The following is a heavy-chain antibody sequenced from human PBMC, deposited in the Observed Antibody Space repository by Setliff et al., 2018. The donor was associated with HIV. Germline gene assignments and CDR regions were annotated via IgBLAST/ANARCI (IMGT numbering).Heavy chain of an antibody. CDR1: GGSFSSDSYY. J-gene: IGHJ4*02. D-gene: IGHD6-19*01. V-gene: IGHV4-39*07. Sequence: PSETLSLTCSVSGGSFSSDSYYWGWIRQFPGKGLEWIGSIYYSGSTYYHPSLKSRVTISVDTSKNQFSLKLSSVTAADTAVYYCARVGGSGSHDYWGQGTLVTVSS. CDR2: IYYSGST. CDR3: ARVGGSGSHDY.